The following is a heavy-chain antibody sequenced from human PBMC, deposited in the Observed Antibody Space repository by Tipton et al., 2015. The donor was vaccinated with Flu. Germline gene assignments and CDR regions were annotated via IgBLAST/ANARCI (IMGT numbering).Heavy chain of an antibody. CDR3: AKAYSGTYYAGGGAFVI. J-gene: IGHJ3*02. CDR1: GFTFSSYG. CDR2: IWHDGSNK. V-gene: IGHV3-33*06. D-gene: IGHD1-26*01. Sequence: SLRLSCAASGFTFSSYGMHWVRQAPGKGLEWVAVIWHDGSNKYHVDSVKGRFTISRDNSKNALYLQMNSLRVENTAVYYCAKAYSGTYYAGGGAFVIWGQGSMVTVSS.